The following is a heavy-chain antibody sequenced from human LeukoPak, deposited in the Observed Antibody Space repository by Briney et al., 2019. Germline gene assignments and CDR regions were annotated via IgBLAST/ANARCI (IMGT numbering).Heavy chain of an antibody. D-gene: IGHD2-15*01. Sequence: GGSLRLSCAASGFTFSSYSMNWVRQAPGKGLEWVSSISSSSSYIYYADSVKGRFTISRDNAKNTLYLQMNSLRAEDTAVYYCARDPPYCSGGNCYSGSYYYGMDVWGQGTTVTVSS. V-gene: IGHV3-21*01. J-gene: IGHJ6*02. CDR2: ISSSSSYI. CDR3: ARDPPYCSGGNCYSGSYYYGMDV. CDR1: GFTFSSYS.